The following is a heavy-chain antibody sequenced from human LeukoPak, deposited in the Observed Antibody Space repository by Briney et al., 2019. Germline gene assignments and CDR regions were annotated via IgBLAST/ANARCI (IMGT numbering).Heavy chain of an antibody. V-gene: IGHV4-4*07. Sequence: SETLSLTCTVSGGSLPSYYWSYIRQPARKGLGWIGRIHTSGSTNYNPSLKSRVTMSVDTSKNQFSLKLSSVTAADTAIYYCAREFSGTSIAARVFDSWGQGTLVTVSS. CDR3: AREFSGTSIAARVFDS. J-gene: IGHJ4*02. CDR1: GGSLPSYY. CDR2: IHTSGST. D-gene: IGHD6-6*01.